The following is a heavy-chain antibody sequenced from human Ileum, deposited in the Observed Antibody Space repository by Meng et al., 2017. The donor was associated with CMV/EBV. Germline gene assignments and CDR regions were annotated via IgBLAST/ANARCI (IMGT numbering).Heavy chain of an antibody. CDR3: VRAMNEEIN. D-gene: IGHD5-24*01. CDR2: IHPGGWT. CDR1: GGSFSGFH. J-gene: IGHJ4*02. Sequence: TLSLTCAVYGGSFSGFHCNWIRQPPGKGLEWIGEIHPGGWTNYNPSLKSRVTMSIDTSKNQFSLKVNSVTAADTAVYFCVRAMNEEINWGQGTPVTVSS. V-gene: IGHV4-34*01.